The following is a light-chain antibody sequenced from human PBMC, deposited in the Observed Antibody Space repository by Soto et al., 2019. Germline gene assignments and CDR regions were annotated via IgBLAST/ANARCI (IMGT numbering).Light chain of an antibody. J-gene: IGLJ1*01. Sequence: QSVLTQPPSASATPGQRVTISCSGSSSNIGRRFVYWYHHLPGTAPKLLIYSNNQRPSGVSNRFSGSKSGNTASLTISGLKVEDEADYYCCSSGGSPTYVFGTGTKLTVL. CDR2: SNN. CDR3: CSSGGSPTYV. CDR1: SSNIGRRF. V-gene: IGLV1-44*01.